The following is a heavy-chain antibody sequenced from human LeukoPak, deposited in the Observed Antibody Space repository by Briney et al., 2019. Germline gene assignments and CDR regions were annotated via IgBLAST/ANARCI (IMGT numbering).Heavy chain of an antibody. CDR1: GGSISSGGYS. J-gene: IGHJ4*02. CDR3: ARDTHYGSGSYYNMGALGFDY. V-gene: IGHV3-21*01. Sequence: ETLSLTCAVSGGSISSGGYSWSWIRQPPGKGLEWVSSISSSSSYIYYADSVKGRFTISRDNARNSLYLQMNSLRAEDTAVYYCARDTHYGSGSYYNMGALGFDYWGQGTLVTVSS. D-gene: IGHD3-10*01. CDR2: ISSSSSYI.